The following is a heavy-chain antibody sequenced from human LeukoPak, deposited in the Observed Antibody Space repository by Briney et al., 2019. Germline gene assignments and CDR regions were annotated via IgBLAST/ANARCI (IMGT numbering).Heavy chain of an antibody. CDR2: IYYSGST. D-gene: IGHD3-22*01. CDR3: ARDSSGYYYQTGVFDY. J-gene: IGHJ4*02. CDR1: GGSISSGGYY. Sequence: SQTLSLTCTVSGGSISSGGYYWSWIRQHPGKGLEWIGYIYYSGSTYYNPSLKSRVTMSVDTSKNQFSLKLSSVTAADTAVYYCARDSSGYYYQTGVFDYWGQGTLVTVSS. V-gene: IGHV4-31*03.